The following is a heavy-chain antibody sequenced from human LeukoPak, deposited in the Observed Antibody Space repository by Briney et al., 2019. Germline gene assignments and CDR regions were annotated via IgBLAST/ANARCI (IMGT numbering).Heavy chain of an antibody. CDR3: ARDSVAAVRPPIGWFDA. CDR1: GFTFKNYG. CDR2: IWHGGSNK. Sequence: QPGVSLTLFCAASGFTFKNYGLHWVRQAPGKGLEWLAVIWHGGSNKFYADSVKGSFTISRDNTKNTLYLQKKNLRAHATAVFYCARDSVAAVRPPIGWFDAGGQGTLVTVSS. V-gene: IGHV3-33*01. D-gene: IGHD6-6*01. J-gene: IGHJ5*02.